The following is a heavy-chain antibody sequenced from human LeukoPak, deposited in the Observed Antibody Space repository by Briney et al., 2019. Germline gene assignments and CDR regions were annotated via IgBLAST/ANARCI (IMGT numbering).Heavy chain of an antibody. CDR1: GFTFSDYY. D-gene: IGHD6-13*01. Sequence: PGGSLRLSCEASGFTFSDYYMRWFRQTPGKGLEWVACITSTGSATYYADSVKGRFSISRDNAKNSLYLQMNSLRAGDTAVYYCARGGVAAAGPDWYFDLWGRGTLVTVSS. J-gene: IGHJ2*01. CDR3: ARGGVAAAGPDWYFDL. V-gene: IGHV3-11*01. CDR2: ITSTGSAT.